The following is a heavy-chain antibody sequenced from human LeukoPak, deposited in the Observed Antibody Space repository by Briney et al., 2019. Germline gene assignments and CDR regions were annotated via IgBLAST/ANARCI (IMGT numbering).Heavy chain of an antibody. CDR1: GFTFSSYS. D-gene: IGHD6-13*01. J-gene: IGHJ4*02. CDR2: ISSSSSYI. CDR3: ARDRGIAEAGTTSDY. V-gene: IGHV3-21*01. Sequence: PGGSLRLSCAASGFTFSSYSMNWVRQAPGKGLEWVSSISSSSSYIYYADSVKGRFTISRDNAKNSLYLQMNSLRAEDTAVYYCARDRGIAEAGTTSDYWGQGTLVTVSS.